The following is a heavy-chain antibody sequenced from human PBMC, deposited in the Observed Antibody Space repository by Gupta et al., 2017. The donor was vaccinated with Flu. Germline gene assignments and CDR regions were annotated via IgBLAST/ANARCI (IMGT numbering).Heavy chain of an antibody. D-gene: IGHD2-15*01. CDR1: GYTFTGPY. J-gene: IGHJ6*02. CDR2: INPNSGGT. V-gene: IGHV1-2*02. CDR3: ARYLDRYCSGGSCSYSHGMDV. Sequence: QVHLVQSGAEVKKPGASVKVSCKASGYTFTGPYIHWVRQAPGQGLEWMGWINPNSGGTNYAQKYQGRVTMTRDTSISTAYMELSRLRSDDTAVYYCARYLDRYCSGGSCSYSHGMDVWGQGTTVTVSS.